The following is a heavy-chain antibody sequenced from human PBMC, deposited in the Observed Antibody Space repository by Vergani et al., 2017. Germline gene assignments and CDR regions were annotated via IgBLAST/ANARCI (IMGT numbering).Heavy chain of an antibody. D-gene: IGHD4-17*01. CDR1: GFTFSSYA. Sequence: EVQLLESGGGLVQPGGSLRLSCAASGFTFSSYAMSWVRQAPGKGLEWVSAISGSGGSTYYADPVKGRFTISRDNSKNTLYLQMNSLRAEDTAVYYCAKDYVRNVGVTTSDYWGQGTLVTVSS. CDR2: ISGSGGST. V-gene: IGHV3-23*01. J-gene: IGHJ4*02. CDR3: AKDYVRNVGVTTSDY.